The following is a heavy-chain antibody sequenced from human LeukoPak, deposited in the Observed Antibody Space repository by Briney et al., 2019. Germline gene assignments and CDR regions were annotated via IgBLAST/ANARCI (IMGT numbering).Heavy chain of an antibody. V-gene: IGHV4-4*07. J-gene: IGHJ4*02. D-gene: IGHD1-26*01. CDR3: ARYSGTYYPFDY. Sequence: SETLSLTCSVSGASISNYYWAWIRQPAGKGLEWIGRIYINGNTNYNPSLKSRVTVSVDTSKNQFYLKLNSVTAADTAVYYCARYSGTYYPFDYWGQGTLVTVSS. CDR2: IYINGNT. CDR1: GASISNYY.